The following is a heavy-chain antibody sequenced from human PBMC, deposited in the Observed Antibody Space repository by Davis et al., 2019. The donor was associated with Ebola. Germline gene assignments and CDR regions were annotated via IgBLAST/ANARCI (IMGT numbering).Heavy chain of an antibody. V-gene: IGHV3-13*01. CDR1: GFTFSSYD. Sequence: GSLRLSCAVSGFTFSSYDMHWVRQTTGKRLEWVSTIRIAADTYYPGSVKGRFTISRDNANNSLYLQMSSLRAGDTAVYHCVRGGSETYNFDYWGQGTLVTVSS. CDR2: IRIAADT. J-gene: IGHJ4*02. CDR3: VRGGSETYNFDY. D-gene: IGHD5-24*01.